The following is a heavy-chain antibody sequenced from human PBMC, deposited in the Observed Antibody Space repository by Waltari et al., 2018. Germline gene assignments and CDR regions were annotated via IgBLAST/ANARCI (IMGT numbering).Heavy chain of an antibody. J-gene: IGHJ4*02. D-gene: IGHD1-26*01. CDR2: ISTGGDRT. CDR1: GSIFTNYY. V-gene: IGHV1-46*03. Sequence: QVQLVQSGTEMKKPGASVRVSCEASGSIFTNYYFHWVRQAPGQGLEWMAIISTGGDRTTYSKKFRGRLTMTRDTSMSTVYMDLSSLTSEDTAMYYCTGSSRLGTYNFDYWGQGTLVTVSS. CDR3: TGSSRLGTYNFDY.